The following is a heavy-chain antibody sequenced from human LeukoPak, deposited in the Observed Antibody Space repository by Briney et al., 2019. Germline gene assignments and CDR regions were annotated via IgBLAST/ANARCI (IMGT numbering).Heavy chain of an antibody. J-gene: IGHJ4*02. V-gene: IGHV1-69*05. Sequence: SVKVSCKASGGTFSSYAISWVRQAPGQGLEWMGGIIPIFGTANYAQKFQGRVTITTDEPTSTAYMELSSLRSEDTAVYYCASKDNYYDSSGYWSYFDYWGQGTLVTVSS. CDR1: GGTFSSYA. CDR2: IIPIFGTA. CDR3: ASKDNYYDSSGYWSYFDY. D-gene: IGHD3-22*01.